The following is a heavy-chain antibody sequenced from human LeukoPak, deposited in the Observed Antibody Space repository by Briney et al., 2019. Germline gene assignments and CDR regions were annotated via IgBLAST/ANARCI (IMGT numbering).Heavy chain of an antibody. CDR1: GGSISSYY. Sequence: SETLSLTCTVSGGSISSYYWSWIRQPPGKGLEWIGYIYYSGSTNYNPSLKSRVTISVDTSKNQFSLKLSSVTAADTAVYYCARRLDDFWSGYYRGFDPWGQGTLVTVSS. J-gene: IGHJ5*02. CDR2: IYYSGST. CDR3: ARRLDDFWSGYYRGFDP. D-gene: IGHD3-3*01. V-gene: IGHV4-59*01.